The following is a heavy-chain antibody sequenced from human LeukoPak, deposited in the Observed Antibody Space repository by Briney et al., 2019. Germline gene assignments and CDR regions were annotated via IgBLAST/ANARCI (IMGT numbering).Heavy chain of an antibody. V-gene: IGHV3-23*01. Sequence: PGGSLRLSCAASGFTFSSYAMSWVRQAPGKGLEWVSAISGSGGSTYYADSVKGRFTISRDNSKNTLYLQMNSLRAEDTAVYYRAKSRGRWLQFFPGDYWGQGTLVTVSS. CDR2: ISGSGGST. D-gene: IGHD5-24*01. J-gene: IGHJ4*02. CDR3: AKSRGRWLQFFPGDY. CDR1: GFTFSSYA.